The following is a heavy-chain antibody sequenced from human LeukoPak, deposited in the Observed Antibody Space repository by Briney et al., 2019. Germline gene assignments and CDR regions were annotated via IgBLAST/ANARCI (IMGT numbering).Heavy chain of an antibody. CDR1: GYPFTSYY. D-gene: IGHD2-15*01. V-gene: IGHV1-46*01. CDR3: ARGCSGGSCYSPDYYYYYYMDV. J-gene: IGHJ6*03. CDR2: MNPSGGRT. Sequence: ASVKVSCQASGYPFTSYYIHWVRQAPGQGLEWMGIMNPSGGRTSYAQKFQGRVAMTRDMSTATVYMELSSLRSEDTAVYYCARGCSGGSCYSPDYYYYYYMDVWGKGTTVTVSS.